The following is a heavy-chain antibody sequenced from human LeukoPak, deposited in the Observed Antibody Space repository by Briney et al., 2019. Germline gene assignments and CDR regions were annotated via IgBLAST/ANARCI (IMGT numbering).Heavy chain of an antibody. CDR1: GYTFTSYG. CDR3: ARDVVAATNYYYGMDV. Sequence: ASVKVSCKASGYTFTSYGISWARQAPGQGLEWMGWISAYNGNTNYAQKLQGRVTMTTDTSTSTAYMELRSLRSDDTAVYYCARDVVAATNYYYGMDVWGQGTTVTVSS. J-gene: IGHJ6*02. CDR2: ISAYNGNT. V-gene: IGHV1-18*01. D-gene: IGHD2-15*01.